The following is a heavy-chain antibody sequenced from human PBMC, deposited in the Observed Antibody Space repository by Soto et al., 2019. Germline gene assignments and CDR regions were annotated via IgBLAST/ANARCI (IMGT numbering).Heavy chain of an antibody. CDR1: GYTFTSYD. J-gene: IGHJ5*02. CDR2: MNPNGGNT. V-gene: IGHV1-8*01. D-gene: IGHD2-15*01. CDR3: AGGHSRIYGKAQDPWFDP. Sequence: QVQLVQSGAEVKKPGASVKVSCKASGYTFTSYDINWVRQATGQGLEWMGWMNPNGGNTGYAQKFQGRVTMTRDTSISTAYMELGNLRSEDTAVYYWAGGHSRIYGKAQDPWFDPWGQGTLVTVSS.